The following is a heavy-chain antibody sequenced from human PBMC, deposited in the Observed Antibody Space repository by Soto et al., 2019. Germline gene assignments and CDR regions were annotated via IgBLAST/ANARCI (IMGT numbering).Heavy chain of an antibody. CDR3: ARDWHYVSMDV. J-gene: IGHJ6*02. D-gene: IGHD3-10*02. CDR2: IYSDGSIT. Sequence: EVQLVESGGGLVQPGGSLRLSCAASGFTFSGYWMHWVRQAPGKGLVWVSRIYSDGSITNYADSVKGRFTISRDNAKKMLYLQMNSLKVEDTAVYYCARDWHYVSMDVWGQGTTVTVSS. V-gene: IGHV3-74*01. CDR1: GFTFSGYW.